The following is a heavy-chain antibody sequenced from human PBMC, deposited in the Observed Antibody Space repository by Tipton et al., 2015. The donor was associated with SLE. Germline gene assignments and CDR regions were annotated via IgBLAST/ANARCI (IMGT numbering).Heavy chain of an antibody. V-gene: IGHV3-21*01. J-gene: IGHJ6*02. D-gene: IGHD6-13*01. Sequence: GSLRLSCAASGFTFSDHYMDWVRQAPGKGLEWVSSISSSSSYIYYADSVKGRFTISRDNAKNSLYLQMNSLRAEDTAVYYCARDRGSSLPMDVWGQGTTVTVSS. CDR3: ARDRGSSLPMDV. CDR1: GFTFSDHY. CDR2: ISSSSSYI.